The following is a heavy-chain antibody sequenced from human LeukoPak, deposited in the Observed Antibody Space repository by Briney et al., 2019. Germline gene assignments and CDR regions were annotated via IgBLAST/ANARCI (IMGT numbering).Heavy chain of an antibody. CDR1: GGSISSGGYY. Sequence: PSQTLSLTCTVSGGSISSGGYYWSWIRQPPGKGLEWIGYIYHSGSTYYNPSLKSRVTISVDRSKNQFSLKLSSVTAADTAVYYCARAGPRGIAAPDYWGQGTLVTVS. J-gene: IGHJ4*02. CDR3: ARAGPRGIAAPDY. V-gene: IGHV4-30-2*01. D-gene: IGHD6-13*01. CDR2: IYHSGST.